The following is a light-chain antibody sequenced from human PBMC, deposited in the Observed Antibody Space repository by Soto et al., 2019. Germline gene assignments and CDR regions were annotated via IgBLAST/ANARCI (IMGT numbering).Light chain of an antibody. CDR1: HDVSRN. J-gene: IGKJ4*01. CDR2: DAS. CDR3: QQYNSMLS. V-gene: IGKV1-33*01. Sequence: DLQMTQSPSSLSASEGDSVTITCQSSHDVSRNLNWFQQKPGEAPQLLIYDASNLERGVPSRFSGSGSWTDFTLSISSLQPEDVATYYRQQYNSMLSFGGRTEVEIK.